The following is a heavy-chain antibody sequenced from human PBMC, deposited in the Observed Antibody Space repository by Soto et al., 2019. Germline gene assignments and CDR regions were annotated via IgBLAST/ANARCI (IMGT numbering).Heavy chain of an antibody. D-gene: IGHD3-10*01. CDR2: MSYDGGNK. J-gene: IGHJ3*02. Sequence: PGGSLRLSCAASGFTFSSYAMHWVRQAPGKGLEWVAVMSYDGGNKYYADSVKGRFTISRDNSKNTLYLQMNSLRVEDTAVYYCARDVRRDWHDAFDIWGQGTMVTVSS. CDR1: GFTFSSYA. CDR3: ARDVRRDWHDAFDI. V-gene: IGHV3-30-3*01.